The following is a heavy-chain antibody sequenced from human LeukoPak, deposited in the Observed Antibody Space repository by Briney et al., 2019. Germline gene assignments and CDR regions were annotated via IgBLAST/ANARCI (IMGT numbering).Heavy chain of an antibody. D-gene: IGHD1-14*01. Sequence: GGSLRLSCAASGFTFSSYEMSWVRQAPGKGLEWVANIKQDGSEKYYVDSVKGRFTISRDNAKNSLYLQMNSLRAEDTAVYYCARDTDHSRYFDYWGQGTLVTVSS. CDR2: IKQDGSEK. J-gene: IGHJ4*02. CDR1: GFTFSSYE. CDR3: ARDTDHSRYFDY. V-gene: IGHV3-7*01.